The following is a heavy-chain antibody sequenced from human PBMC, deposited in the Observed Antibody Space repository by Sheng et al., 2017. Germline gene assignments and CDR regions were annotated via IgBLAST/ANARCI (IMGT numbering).Heavy chain of an antibody. Sequence: QVQLVQSGAEVKKPGSSVKVSCKASGGTFSSYAISWVRQAPGQGLEWMGGIIPIFGTANYAQKFQGRVTITTDESTSTAYMELSSLRSEDTAVYYCASPGAAAGPYYYYYMDVWGKGTTVTVSS. V-gene: IGHV1-69*05. D-gene: IGHD6-13*01. J-gene: IGHJ6*03. CDR2: IIPIFGTA. CDR1: GGTFSSYA. CDR3: ASPGAAAGPYYYYYMDV.